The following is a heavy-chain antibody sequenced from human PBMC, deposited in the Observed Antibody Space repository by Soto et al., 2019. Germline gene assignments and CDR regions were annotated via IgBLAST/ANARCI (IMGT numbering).Heavy chain of an antibody. D-gene: IGHD6-13*01. CDR1: GGSFSGYY. CDR3: ARGAGTAAAGMVDYYYGMDV. J-gene: IGHJ6*02. V-gene: IGHV4-34*01. CDR2: INHSGST. Sequence: PSETLSLTCAVYGGSFSGYYWSWIRQPPGKGLEWSGEINHSGSTNYNPSRKSRVTISVDTSKNQFSLKLSSVTAADTAVYYCARGAGTAAAGMVDYYYGMDVWGQGNTVTVSS.